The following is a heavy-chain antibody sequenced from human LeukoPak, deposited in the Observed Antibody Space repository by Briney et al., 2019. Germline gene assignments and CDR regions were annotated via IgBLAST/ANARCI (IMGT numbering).Heavy chain of an antibody. D-gene: IGHD3-3*01. Sequence: SETLSLTCTVSGYSISSTYHWGWIRQSPGKGLEWIGSISQSGSTYHNPSLKSRVTISVDTSKNQFSLKLNSVTAADTAVYYCARGMKDSSRITIFGVAPTGYWGQGTLVTVSS. CDR1: GYSISSTYH. CDR2: ISQSGST. J-gene: IGHJ4*02. V-gene: IGHV4-38-2*02. CDR3: ARGMKDSSRITIFGVAPTGY.